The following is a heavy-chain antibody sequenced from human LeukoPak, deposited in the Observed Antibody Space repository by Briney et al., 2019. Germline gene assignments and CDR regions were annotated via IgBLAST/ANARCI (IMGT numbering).Heavy chain of an antibody. CDR2: ISSSSSYI. CDR1: GFTFSSYG. Sequence: GRSLRLSCAASGFTFSSYGMHWVRQAPGKGLEWGSSISSSSSYIYYADSVKGRFTISRDNAKNSLYLQMNSLRAEDTAVYYCARSRSYYDGTGLYYFDNWGQGALVTVSS. D-gene: IGHD3-22*01. J-gene: IGHJ4*02. V-gene: IGHV3-21*01. CDR3: ARSRSYYDGTGLYYFDN.